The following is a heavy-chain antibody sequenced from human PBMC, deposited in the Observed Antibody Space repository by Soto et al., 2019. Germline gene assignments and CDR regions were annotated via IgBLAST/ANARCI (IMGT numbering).Heavy chain of an antibody. J-gene: IGHJ3*02. D-gene: IGHD1-26*01. Sequence: SETLSLTCSVSGASIRSYYWHWIRQPPGKGLEWIGYVYTSDYTRYSSSLKSRVTISVGTSKSQFYLRLNSVTAADTAVYYCASRMYSGSYYDRRAFDIWGQGTMVTVSS. CDR3: ASRMYSGSYYDRRAFDI. V-gene: IGHV4-4*08. CDR1: GASIRSYY. CDR2: VYTSDYT.